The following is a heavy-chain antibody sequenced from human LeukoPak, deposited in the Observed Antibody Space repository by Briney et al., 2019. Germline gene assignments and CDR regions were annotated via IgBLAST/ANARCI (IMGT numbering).Heavy chain of an antibody. CDR1: GGSFSGYY. V-gene: IGHV4-34*01. CDR3: ARGRGYCSSTGCYHLDV. Sequence: SETLSLTCAVYGGSFSGYYWSWIRQPPGKGLEWIGEINHSGSTNYNPSLKSRVTISVDTSKNQFSLKLSSVTAADTAVYYCARGRGYCSSTGCYHLDVWGKGTTVTVSS. CDR2: INHSGST. D-gene: IGHD2-2*01. J-gene: IGHJ6*04.